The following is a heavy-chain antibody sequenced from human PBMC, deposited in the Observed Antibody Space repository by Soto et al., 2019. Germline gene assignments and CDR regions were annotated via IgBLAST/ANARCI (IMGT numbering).Heavy chain of an antibody. J-gene: IGHJ4*02. CDR3: SRGPQYYDFWSGYYTYYFDY. CDR1: GGSFSGYY. CDR2: INHSGST. D-gene: IGHD3-3*01. Sequence: SETLSLTCAVYGGSFSGYYWSWIRQPPGKGLEWIGEINHSGSTSYNPSLKSRVTISVDTSKNQFSLKLSSVTAADTAVYYCSRGPQYYDFWSGYYTYYFDYWGQGTLVTVSS. V-gene: IGHV4-34*01.